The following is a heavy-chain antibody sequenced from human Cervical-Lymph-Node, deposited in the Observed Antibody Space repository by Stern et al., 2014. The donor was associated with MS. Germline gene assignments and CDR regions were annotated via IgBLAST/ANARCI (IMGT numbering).Heavy chain of an antibody. J-gene: IGHJ4*02. CDR3: AKDINDYWSGPADY. D-gene: IGHD3-3*01. CDR1: GFTFADHA. Sequence: EVQLVESGGGLVQPGRSLRLSCAASGFTFADHAMHWVRQAPGKGLEWVSGINWSGGNPGYADVVEGRFTISRDNAKNSLYLQINSLRVEDTAFYYCAKDINDYWSGPADYWGQGTLVPVSS. CDR2: INWSGGNP. V-gene: IGHV3-9*01.